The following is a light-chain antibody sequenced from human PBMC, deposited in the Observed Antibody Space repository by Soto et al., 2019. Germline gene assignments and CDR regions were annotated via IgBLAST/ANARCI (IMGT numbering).Light chain of an antibody. CDR1: SSDVGAYNF. J-gene: IGLJ1*01. Sequence: QSALTQPASVSGSLGQSITIFCTGTSSDVGAYNFFSWYQQHPGKAPKLMIYDVNNRPSGVSNRFSGSKSANTASLTISGLQADDEADYYCSSYTSRNTLYVFGTGTKLTVL. V-gene: IGLV2-14*01. CDR3: SSYTSRNTLYV. CDR2: DVN.